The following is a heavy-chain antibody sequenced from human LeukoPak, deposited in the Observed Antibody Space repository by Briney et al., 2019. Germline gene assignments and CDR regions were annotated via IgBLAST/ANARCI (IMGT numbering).Heavy chain of an antibody. V-gene: IGHV4-39*01. CDR2: IHYSGTT. CDR3: ASHGRGSGGPSDY. Sequence: SETLSLTCIVSGGSLSGSGYYWGWIRQPPGKGLEWIGSIHYSGTTYYNPSLKSRVTISVDTSKNQFSLKLSSVTAADTAVFSCASHGRGSGGPSDYGAQGPLAAVSP. D-gene: IGHD6-19*01. CDR1: GGSLSGSGYY. J-gene: IGHJ4*02.